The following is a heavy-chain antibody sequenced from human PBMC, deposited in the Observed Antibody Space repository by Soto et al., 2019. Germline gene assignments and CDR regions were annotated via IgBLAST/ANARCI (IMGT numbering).Heavy chain of an antibody. CDR3: ATAPRYKVAIGYDY. D-gene: IGHD5-12*01. Sequence: GGSVKVSCKVCGYHFTELSIHLVREAPGKGLEWMGGFDPEDGETIYAQKFQGRVTMTEDTSTDTAYMELSSLRSEDTAVYYCATAPRYKVAIGYDYWGQGTVVTVSS. V-gene: IGHV1-24*01. J-gene: IGHJ4*02. CDR1: GYHFTELS. CDR2: FDPEDGET.